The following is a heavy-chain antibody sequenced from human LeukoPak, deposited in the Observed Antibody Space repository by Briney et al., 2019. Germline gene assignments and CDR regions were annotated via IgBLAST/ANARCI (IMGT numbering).Heavy chain of an antibody. V-gene: IGHV4-59*01. J-gene: IGHJ2*01. CDR1: GGAISSYY. CDR2: IYYSGTT. Sequence: PSETLSLTCSGSGGAISSYYWSWIRQPPGKGLDGLGYIYYSGTTIYSPSRNSRLTISVDTSKKQFYLLLSSVTAADTAVYYCARDPRTLVGASYWYFDLWGRGTLVTVSS. CDR3: ARDPRTLVGASYWYFDL. D-gene: IGHD1-26*01.